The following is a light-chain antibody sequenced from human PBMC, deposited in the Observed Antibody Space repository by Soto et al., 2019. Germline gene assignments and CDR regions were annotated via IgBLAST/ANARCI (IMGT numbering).Light chain of an antibody. V-gene: IGLV3-21*02. Sequence: SYELTQPPSVSVAPGQTARITCGGNNIGSKSVHWYQQKPGQAPVLVVYDDSDRPSGTPERFSGSNSGNTATLTISRVEAGDEADYYCQVWDSSSDHRGVVFGGGTKLTVL. CDR1: NIGSKS. J-gene: IGLJ2*01. CDR3: QVWDSSSDHRGVV. CDR2: DDS.